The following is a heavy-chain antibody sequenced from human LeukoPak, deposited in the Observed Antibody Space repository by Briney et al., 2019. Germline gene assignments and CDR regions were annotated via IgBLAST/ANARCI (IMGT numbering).Heavy chain of an antibody. CDR2: ISGSGGST. Sequence: PGGSLRLSCAASGFTFSSYAMSWVRQAPGKGLEWVSAISGSGGSTYYADSVKGRFTISRDNSKNTLYLQMNSLRAEDTAVYYCAKDPYHDSSGYYPSGYFDYWGQGTLVTVSS. V-gene: IGHV3-23*01. J-gene: IGHJ4*02. D-gene: IGHD3-22*01. CDR3: AKDPYHDSSGYYPSGYFDY. CDR1: GFTFSSYA.